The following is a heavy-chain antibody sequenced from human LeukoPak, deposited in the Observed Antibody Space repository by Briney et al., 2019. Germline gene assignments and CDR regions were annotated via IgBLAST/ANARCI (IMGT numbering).Heavy chain of an antibody. CDR3: ARDSPPVIAAAGRNWFDP. Sequence: ASVKVSCKASGYTFTGYYMHWVRQAPGQGHEWMGRINPNSGGTSYAQKFQGRVTMTRDTSISTAYMELSRLRSDDTAVYYCARDSPPVIAAAGRNWFDPWGQGTLVTVSS. V-gene: IGHV1-2*06. D-gene: IGHD6-13*01. CDR1: GYTFTGYY. CDR2: INPNSGGT. J-gene: IGHJ5*02.